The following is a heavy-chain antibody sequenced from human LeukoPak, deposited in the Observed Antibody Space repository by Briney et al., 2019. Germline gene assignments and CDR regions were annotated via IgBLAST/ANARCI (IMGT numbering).Heavy chain of an antibody. CDR2: ISSSGSTI. CDR3: AMKAVPRPRLYDAFDF. CDR1: GFTFSTYE. Sequence: GGSLRLSCAASGFTFSTYEMNWVRQAPGKGLEWVSYISSSGSTIYYADSVKGRFTISRDNSKNTLYLQMNSLRADDTAVYYCAMKAVPRPRLYDAFDFWGQGTVVTVSS. V-gene: IGHV3-48*03. D-gene: IGHD2-2*02. J-gene: IGHJ3*01.